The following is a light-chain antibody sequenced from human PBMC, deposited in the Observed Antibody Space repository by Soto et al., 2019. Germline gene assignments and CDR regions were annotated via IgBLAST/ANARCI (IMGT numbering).Light chain of an antibody. V-gene: IGKV1-5*03. Sequence: DIQMTQSPSTLSASVGDRVTISCRASQSINDRLGWFRQKPGEAPKLLIYETSSLESGVPSRFSGSGFGTEFILTISSLQPDDFATYYGQQYLTLRWTFGQGTKVEIK. CDR2: ETS. J-gene: IGKJ1*01. CDR1: QSINDR. CDR3: QQYLTLRWT.